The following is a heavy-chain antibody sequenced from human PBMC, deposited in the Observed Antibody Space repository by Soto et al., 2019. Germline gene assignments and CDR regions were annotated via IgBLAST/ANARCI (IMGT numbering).Heavy chain of an antibody. Sequence: QVQLVQSGAEVKKPGSSVKVSCKASGGTFSSYAISWVRQAPGQGLEWMGGIIPIFGTANYAQKFQGRVTISADESTSTAYMELSSLGSEDTAVYYCARPIYCSGGSCYSGFDYWGQGTLVTVSS. D-gene: IGHD2-15*01. CDR3: ARPIYCSGGSCYSGFDY. CDR1: GGTFSSYA. J-gene: IGHJ4*02. CDR2: IIPIFGTA. V-gene: IGHV1-69*12.